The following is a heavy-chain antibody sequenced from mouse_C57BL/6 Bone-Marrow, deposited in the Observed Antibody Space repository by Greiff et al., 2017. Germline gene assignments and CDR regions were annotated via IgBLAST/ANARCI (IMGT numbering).Heavy chain of an antibody. Sequence: EVQLQQSGPELVKPGASVKISCKASGYTFTDYYMNWVKQSHGKSLEWIGDINPNNGGTSYNQKFKGKATLTVDKSSSTAYMERRSLTSEDSAVYYCARQLRLRAWFAYWGQGTLVTVSA. V-gene: IGHV1-26*01. CDR2: INPNNGGT. D-gene: IGHD3-2*02. J-gene: IGHJ3*01. CDR3: ARQLRLRAWFAY. CDR1: GYTFTDYY.